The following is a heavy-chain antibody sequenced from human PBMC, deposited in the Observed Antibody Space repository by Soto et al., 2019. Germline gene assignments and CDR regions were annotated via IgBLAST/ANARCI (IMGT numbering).Heavy chain of an antibody. V-gene: IGHV1-69*13. D-gene: IGHD5-18*01. Sequence: SVKVSCKASGGPFSSYAISWVRQAPGQGLGWMGGIIPIFGTANYAQKFQGRVTITADESTSTAYMELSSLRSEDTAVYYCASAYRGYSYGYPYYYYGMDVWGQGTTVTVSS. CDR3: ASAYRGYSYGYPYYYYGMDV. J-gene: IGHJ6*02. CDR2: IIPIFGTA. CDR1: GGPFSSYA.